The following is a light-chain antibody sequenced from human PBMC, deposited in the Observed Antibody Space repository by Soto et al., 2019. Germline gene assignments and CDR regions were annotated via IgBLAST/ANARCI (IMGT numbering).Light chain of an antibody. CDR2: DAS. CDR1: QSVSSY. Sequence: EIVLTQSPATLSLSPGDRATLSCRASQSVSSYLAWYQQKPGQAPRLLIYDASNRATGIPARFSGSGSATDFTLTITRLELEDFAVYYCQQRSNWPSTFGGGTKVEIK. V-gene: IGKV3-11*01. J-gene: IGKJ4*01. CDR3: QQRSNWPST.